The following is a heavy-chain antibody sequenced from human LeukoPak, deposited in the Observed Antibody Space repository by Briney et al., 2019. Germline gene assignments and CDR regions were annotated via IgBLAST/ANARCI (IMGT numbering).Heavy chain of an antibody. CDR2: MNPNSGNT. V-gene: IGHV1-8*03. Sequence: ASVKVSCKASGYTFTSYDINWVRQATGQGLEWMGWMNPNSGNTGYAQKFQGRVTITRNTSISTAYMELSSLRSKDTAVYYCARASGYYGSDWFDPWGQGTLVTVSS. D-gene: IGHD3-10*01. CDR3: ARASGYYGSDWFDP. J-gene: IGHJ5*02. CDR1: GYTFTSYD.